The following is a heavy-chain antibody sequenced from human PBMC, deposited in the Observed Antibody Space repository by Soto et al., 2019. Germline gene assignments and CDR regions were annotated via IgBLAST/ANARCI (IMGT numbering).Heavy chain of an antibody. CDR2: IYYSGST. J-gene: IGHJ5*02. CDR1: GGSVSNSDYY. Sequence: RSETLALTCTVSGGSVSNSDYYWSWIRQPPGKGLEWIGYIYYSGSTNYSPSLKSRVTISLDTSKNQFSLMLHSVAAAHTAVYYCSKSSGDTTKLCWLEAWGRGTLVSV. D-gene: IGHD3-10*01. CDR3: SKSSGDTTKLCWLEA. V-gene: IGHV4-61*08.